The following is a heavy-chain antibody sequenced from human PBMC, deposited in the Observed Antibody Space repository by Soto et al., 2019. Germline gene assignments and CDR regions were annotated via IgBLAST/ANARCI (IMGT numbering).Heavy chain of an antibody. CDR3: ARHTDDVHYIWGSDYYGMDV. CDR1: GLTFSDSA. Sequence: GGSLRLSCAASGLTFSDSAIHWVRQASGKGLEWVGRIRGKTNNYATTYAASVKGRFTISRDDSKNTAYLQMNSLKTEDTAVYYCARHTDDVHYIWGSDYYGMDVWGQGSTVTVSS. V-gene: IGHV3-73*01. D-gene: IGHD3-16*01. J-gene: IGHJ6*02. CDR2: IRGKTNNYAT.